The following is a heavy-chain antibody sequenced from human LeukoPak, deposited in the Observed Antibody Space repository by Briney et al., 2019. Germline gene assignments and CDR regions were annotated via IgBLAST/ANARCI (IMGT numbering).Heavy chain of an antibody. CDR2: INPNSGGT. J-gene: IGHJ6*03. D-gene: IGHD4-11*01. V-gene: IGHV1-2*02. CDR3: ARASTTVTTYYYYYYMDV. CDR1: GYTFTGYY. Sequence: ASVKVSCKASGYTFTGYYMHWVRQPPGQGLEWMGWINPNSGGTNYAQKFQGRVTMTRDTSISTAYMELSRLRSDDTAVYYCARASTTVTTYYYYYYMDVWGKGTTVTVSS.